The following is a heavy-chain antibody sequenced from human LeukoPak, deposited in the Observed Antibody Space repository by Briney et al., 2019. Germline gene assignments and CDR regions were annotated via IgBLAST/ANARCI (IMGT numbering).Heavy chain of an antibody. CDR1: GGSIGSYY. CDR2: IYYSGST. V-gene: IGHV4-59*01. CDR3: ARDHNNWYFDL. D-gene: IGHD5-24*01. Sequence: SETLCLTCTVSGGSIGSYYWSWIRQPPGKGLEWIGYIYYSGSTNYNPSLKSRVTISVDTSKNQFSLKLSSVTAADTAVYYCARDHNNWYFDLWGRGTLVTVSS. J-gene: IGHJ2*01.